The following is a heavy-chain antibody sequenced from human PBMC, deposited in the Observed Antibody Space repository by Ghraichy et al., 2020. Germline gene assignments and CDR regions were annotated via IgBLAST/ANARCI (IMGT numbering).Heavy chain of an antibody. CDR1: GYSISSGYY. J-gene: IGHJ3*02. D-gene: IGHD6-19*01. Sequence: SETLSLTCAVSGYSISSGYYWGWIRQPPGKGLEWIGSIYHSGSTYYNPSLKSRVTISVDTSKNQFSLRLSSVTAADTAVYYCARPSSSAWLRVAFDIWGQGTMVTVSS. V-gene: IGHV4-38-2*01. CDR2: IYHSGST. CDR3: ARPSSSAWLRVAFDI.